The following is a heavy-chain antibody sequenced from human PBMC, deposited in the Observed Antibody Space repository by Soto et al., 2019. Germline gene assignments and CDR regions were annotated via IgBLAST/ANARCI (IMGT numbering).Heavy chain of an antibody. CDR3: ARDHPNWYFDL. Sequence: PSETLSLTCTVSTASVNSYYWSWIRQPAGKGLEWIGRLYANENTDYNPSLRSRVTISVDTKRQFSLKLSSVTAADTAVYYCARDHPNWYFDLWCRGNPVTVS. CDR2: LYANENT. V-gene: IGHV4-4*07. J-gene: IGHJ2*01. CDR1: TASVNSYY.